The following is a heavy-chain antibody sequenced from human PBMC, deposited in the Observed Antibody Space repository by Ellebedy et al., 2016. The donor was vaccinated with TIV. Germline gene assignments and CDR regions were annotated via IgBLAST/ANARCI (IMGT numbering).Heavy chain of an antibody. CDR1: GGSISSYY. Sequence: MPSETLSLTCTVSGGSISSYYWSRIRQPPGKGLEWIGYIYYNGSPNYNPSLKSRVTMSLDTSKNQFSLKLSSVTAADTAVYYCARDAAGSYYGSGSIWFDPWGQGTLVTVSS. CDR2: IYYNGSP. D-gene: IGHD3-10*01. V-gene: IGHV4-59*01. CDR3: ARDAAGSYYGSGSIWFDP. J-gene: IGHJ5*02.